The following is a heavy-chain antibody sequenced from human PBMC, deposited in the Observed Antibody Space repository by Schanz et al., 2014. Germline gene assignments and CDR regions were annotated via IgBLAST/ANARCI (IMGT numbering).Heavy chain of an antibody. CDR2: IYQSGKT. V-gene: IGHV4-59*02. Sequence: QVQLQESGPGLVKPSETLSLTCTVSGGSVSTYKWGWIRQPPGKGLEWIGEIYQSGKTTYDPSLKSRLPVAMDKSSNQFSLRLPSVTAADTAVYYCARRYCGPTGCYSGAVYAMHAWGQGTTVTVSS. CDR3: ARRYCGPTGCYSGAVYAMHA. CDR1: GGSVSTYK. J-gene: IGHJ6*02. D-gene: IGHD2-2*01.